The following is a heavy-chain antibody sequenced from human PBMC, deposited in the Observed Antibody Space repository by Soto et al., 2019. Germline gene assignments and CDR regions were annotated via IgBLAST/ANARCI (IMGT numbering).Heavy chain of an antibody. Sequence: PGGSLRLSCAASGFTFTSYTMNWVRQAPGKGLEGGSSISSSSKSIYYADSVKDRSTISRDNAKNSLSLQINSLRAEDTAVYYCARELNYYDSSGYHSTDGEHWGQGTLVTVSS. CDR2: ISSSSKSI. CDR3: ARELNYYDSSGYHSTDGEH. V-gene: IGHV3-21*01. D-gene: IGHD3-22*01. J-gene: IGHJ4*02. CDR1: GFTFTSYT.